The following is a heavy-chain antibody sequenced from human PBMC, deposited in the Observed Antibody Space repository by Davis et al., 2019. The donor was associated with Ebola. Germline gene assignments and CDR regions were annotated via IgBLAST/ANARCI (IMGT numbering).Heavy chain of an antibody. Sequence: AASVKVSCKASGYTFTAYGISWVRQTPGQGLEWMGWISAYNGNTNYAQKLQGRVTMTTDTSTRTAYMELRSLRSDDTAVYYCARVTTLDERRYYGSGSYYNVMDVWGKGTTVTVSS. CDR1: GYTFTAYG. D-gene: IGHD3-10*01. V-gene: IGHV1-18*04. J-gene: IGHJ6*04. CDR3: ARVTTLDERRYYGSGSYYNVMDV. CDR2: ISAYNGNT.